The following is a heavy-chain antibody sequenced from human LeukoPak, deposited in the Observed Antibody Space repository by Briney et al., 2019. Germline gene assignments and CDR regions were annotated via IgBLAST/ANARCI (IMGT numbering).Heavy chain of an antibody. Sequence: PGGTLRLSCAASGFTFSSYGMSWVRQAPGKGLEWVSAISGSGGSTYYADSVKGRFTISRDNSKNTLYLQMNSLRAEDTAVYYCAKDWRGGWYGSNDYWGQGTLVTVSS. CDR2: ISGSGGST. J-gene: IGHJ4*02. CDR3: AKDWRGGWYGSNDY. V-gene: IGHV3-23*01. CDR1: GFTFSSYG. D-gene: IGHD6-19*01.